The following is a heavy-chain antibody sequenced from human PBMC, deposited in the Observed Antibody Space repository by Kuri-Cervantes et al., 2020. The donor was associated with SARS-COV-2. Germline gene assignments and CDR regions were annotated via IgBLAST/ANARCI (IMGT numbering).Heavy chain of an antibody. CDR3: ARLEVFGVTGYYYMDV. Sequence: GSLRLSCAVYGGSFSGYYWSWIRQPPGKGLEWIGEINHSGSTNYNPSLKSRVTISVDTSKNQFSLKLSTVTAADTAVYFCARLEVFGVTGYYYMDVWGKGPTVTVSS. V-gene: IGHV4-34*01. J-gene: IGHJ6*03. CDR1: GGSFSGYY. D-gene: IGHD3-10*01. CDR2: INHSGST.